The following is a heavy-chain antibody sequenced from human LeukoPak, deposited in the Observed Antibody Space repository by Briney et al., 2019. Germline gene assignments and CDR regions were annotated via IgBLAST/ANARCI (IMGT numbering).Heavy chain of an antibody. J-gene: IGHJ1*01. Sequence: GGSLRLSCAASGFTFSSYAMHWVRQAPGKGLEWVAVISYDGSNKYYADSVKGRFTISRDNSKNTLYLQMNSLRAEDTAVYYCARPSRGEDSSGYYPRHAEYFQHWGQGTLVTVSS. CDR2: ISYDGSNK. D-gene: IGHD3-22*01. V-gene: IGHV3-30*04. CDR3: ARPSRGEDSSGYYPRHAEYFQH. CDR1: GFTFSSYA.